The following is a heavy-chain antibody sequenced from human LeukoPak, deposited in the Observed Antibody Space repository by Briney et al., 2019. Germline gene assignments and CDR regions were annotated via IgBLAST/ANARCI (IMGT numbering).Heavy chain of an antibody. D-gene: IGHD6-19*01. V-gene: IGHV7-4-1*02. CDR2: INTNTGNP. CDR3: ARGPFSGWRPLVDDAFDI. J-gene: IGHJ3*02. CDR1: GYTFTSYA. Sequence: GASVKVSCKASGYTFTSYAMNLVRQAPGQGLEWMGWINTNTGNPTYAQGFTGRFVFSLDTSVSTAYLQISSLKAEDTAVYYCARGPFSGWRPLVDDAFDIWGQGTMVTVSS.